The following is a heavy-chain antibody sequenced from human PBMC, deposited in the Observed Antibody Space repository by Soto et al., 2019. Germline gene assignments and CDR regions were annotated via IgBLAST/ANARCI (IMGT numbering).Heavy chain of an antibody. CDR2: IHPSGDT. CDR3: VRGYCTTSPCSGDFQF. CDR1: RYKFTTCF. Sequence: ASVKVSCKASRYKFTTCFIHWVRQAPGQGLEWMGMIHPSGDTGYAQEFRGRVTMTIDTSTTTAYMELRNLTSEDKAVYFSVRGYCTTSPCSGDFQFWGQGTLVTVSS. J-gene: IGHJ1*01. V-gene: IGHV1-46*01. D-gene: IGHD2-15*01.